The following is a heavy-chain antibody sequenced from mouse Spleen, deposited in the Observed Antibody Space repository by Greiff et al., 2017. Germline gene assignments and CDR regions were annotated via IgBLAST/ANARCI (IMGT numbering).Heavy chain of an antibody. CDR1: GFTFTDYY. V-gene: IGHV7-3*01. CDR3: AKSPYVIYSPYSEY. J-gene: IGHJ2*01. CDR2: IRNKANGYTT. D-gene: IGHD6-5*01. Sequence: EVMLVESGGGLVQPGGSLSLSCAASGFTFTDYYMSWVRQPPGKALEWLGFIRNKANGYTTEYSASVKGRFTISRDNSQSILYLQMNALRAEDSGPYNSAKSPYVIYSPYSEYWGPGTTLSLSS.